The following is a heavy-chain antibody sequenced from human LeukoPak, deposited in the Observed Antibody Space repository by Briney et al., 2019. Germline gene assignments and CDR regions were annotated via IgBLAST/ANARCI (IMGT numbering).Heavy chain of an antibody. CDR1: GASISSHY. CDR2: IYTSGST. Sequence: PSETLSLTCTVSGASISSHYWSWLRQPPGKGLEWIGRIYTSGSTGYNPSLKSRVTMSVDTSKNQFSLKLSSVTAADTAVYYCARVDLRAAYFDYWGQGTLVTVSS. J-gene: IGHJ4*02. CDR3: ARVDLRAAYFDY. V-gene: IGHV4-4*07. D-gene: IGHD2-15*01.